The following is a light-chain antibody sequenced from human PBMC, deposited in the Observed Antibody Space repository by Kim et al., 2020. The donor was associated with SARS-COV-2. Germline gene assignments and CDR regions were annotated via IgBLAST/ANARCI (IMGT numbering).Light chain of an antibody. Sequence: VMTQSPGTLSVSPGERVILSCRASQSVTSHLAWYQQKLGQTPRLLIYGASTRATGSPARFSGSGSGTEFTLTISSLQSEDSAIYNCQQYANWPPYTLGQGTKLEI. CDR2: GAS. CDR3: QQYANWPPYT. J-gene: IGKJ2*01. CDR1: QSVTSH. V-gene: IGKV3-15*01.